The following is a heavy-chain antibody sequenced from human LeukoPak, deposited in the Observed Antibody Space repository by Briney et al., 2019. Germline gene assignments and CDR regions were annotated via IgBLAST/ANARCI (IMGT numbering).Heavy chain of an antibody. CDR2: VYNRGTT. V-gene: IGHV4-59*01. CDR1: GGSITDYH. CDR3: ARGAGGYRFDP. D-gene: IGHD1-1*01. Sequence: SETLSLTCTVSGGSITDYHWTWIRQPPGQGLEYIGYVYNRGTTFYNPFLKGRVTISADTSKKQFFLKVNPMTAADTAVYYCARGAGGYRFDPWGQGTLVTVSS. J-gene: IGHJ5*02.